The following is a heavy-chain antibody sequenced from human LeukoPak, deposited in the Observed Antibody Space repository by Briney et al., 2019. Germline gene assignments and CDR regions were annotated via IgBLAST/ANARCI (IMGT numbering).Heavy chain of an antibody. D-gene: IGHD6-6*01. CDR2: ISDTGNT. Sequence: GGSLRLSCAASGFTLSSYAMSWVRQAPGKGLEWVSAISDTGNTYHADSVKGRFTISRDSSKNTLFLQMNSLRADDTAVYYCVRGSSIAGRDNWFDPWGQGTLVTVSS. V-gene: IGHV3-23*01. J-gene: IGHJ5*02. CDR1: GFTLSSYA. CDR3: VRGSSIAGRDNWFDP.